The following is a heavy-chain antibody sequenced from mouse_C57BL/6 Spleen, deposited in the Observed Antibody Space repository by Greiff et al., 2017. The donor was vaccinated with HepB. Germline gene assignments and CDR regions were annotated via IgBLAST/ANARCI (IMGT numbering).Heavy chain of an antibody. J-gene: IGHJ2*01. CDR3: ARSGITTVVATSHFDY. CDR2: IDPSDSYT. V-gene: IGHV1-69*01. CDR1: GYTFTSYW. D-gene: IGHD1-1*01. Sequence: QVQLKQPGAELVMPGASVKLSCKASGYTFTSYWMHWVKQRPGQGLEWIGEIDPSDSYTNYNQKFKGKSTLTVDKSSSTAYMQLSSLTSEDSAVYYCARSGITTVVATSHFDYWGQGTTLTVSS.